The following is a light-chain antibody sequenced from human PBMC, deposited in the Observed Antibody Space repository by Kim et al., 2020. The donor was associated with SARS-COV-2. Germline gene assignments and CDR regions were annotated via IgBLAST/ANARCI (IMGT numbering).Light chain of an antibody. CDR1: QDISNY. Sequence: SASVGDRVTITCQASQDISNYLNWYQQKPGKDPELLIYDASNLETGVPSRLSGSGSGTDFTFTISSLQPEDIATYYCQQYDNLLAFGPGTKVDIK. J-gene: IGKJ3*01. V-gene: IGKV1-33*01. CDR2: DAS. CDR3: QQYDNLLA.